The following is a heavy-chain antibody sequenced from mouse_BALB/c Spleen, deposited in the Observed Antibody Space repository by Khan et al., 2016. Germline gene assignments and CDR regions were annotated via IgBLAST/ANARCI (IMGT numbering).Heavy chain of an antibody. V-gene: IGHV1-85*01. D-gene: IGHD1-1*01. J-gene: IGHJ3*01. CDR1: GYTFTNYD. CDR3: ARNYYGSSSWFAY. CDR2: IFPGDGST. Sequence: QVRLQQSGAELVKPGASVKLSCQASGYTFTNYDINWVRQRPEQGLEWIGWIFPGDGSTKYNEKFKGKATLTTDKSSSTAYMQLSRLTSADSAVYFCARNYYGSSSWFAYWGQGTLVTVSA.